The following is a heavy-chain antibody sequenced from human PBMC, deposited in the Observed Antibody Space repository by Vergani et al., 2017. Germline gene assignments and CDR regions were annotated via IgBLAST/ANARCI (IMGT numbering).Heavy chain of an antibody. V-gene: IGHV3-23*01. CDR2: VSGSSATP. CDR1: GFSFPGYA. J-gene: IGHJ3*02. D-gene: IGHD3-22*01. Sequence: EVQLLESGGGLVQPGGSLRLSCEASGFSFPGYAMSWVRQAPGKGLEWVSSVSGSSATPYYADSVKGRFIISRDNAKSTLYLEMNSLRSDDAAVYYCARGLDSSGRDIWGQGTVVTVS. CDR3: ARGLDSSGRDI.